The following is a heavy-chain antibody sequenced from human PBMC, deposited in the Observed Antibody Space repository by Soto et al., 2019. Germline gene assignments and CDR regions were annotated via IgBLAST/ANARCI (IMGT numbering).Heavy chain of an antibody. CDR2: IYYSGST. D-gene: IGHD6-6*01. CDR3: ARVREYSSSSGGWYYFDY. CDR1: GGSISSGGYY. J-gene: IGHJ4*02. Sequence: QVQLQESGPGLVKPSQTLSLTCTVSGGSISSGGYYWSWIRQHPGKGLEGIGYIYYSGSTYYNPALKSRVTISVDTSKNQFSLKLSSVTAADTAVYYCARVREYSSSSGGWYYFDYWGQGTLVTVSS. V-gene: IGHV4-31*03.